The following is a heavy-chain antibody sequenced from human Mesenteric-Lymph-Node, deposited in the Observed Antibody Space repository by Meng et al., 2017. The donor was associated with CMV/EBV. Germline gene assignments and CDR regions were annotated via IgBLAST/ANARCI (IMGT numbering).Heavy chain of an antibody. CDR2: IYYSGST. J-gene: IGHJ6*02. CDR3: TRDQGRYCSSTSCYTDYYYGMDV. Sequence: LRLSCTVSGGSINSADYYWSWIRQHPGKGLEWIGYIYYSGSTYYSPSLQSRISISIDTSRNQFSLKLSSVTAADTAVYYCTRDQGRYCSSTSCYTDYYYGMDVWGQGTTVTVSS. V-gene: IGHV4-31*03. D-gene: IGHD2-2*02. CDR1: GGSINSADYY.